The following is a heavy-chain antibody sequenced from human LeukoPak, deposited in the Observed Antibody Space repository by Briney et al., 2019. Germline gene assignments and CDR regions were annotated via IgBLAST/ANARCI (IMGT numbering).Heavy chain of an antibody. V-gene: IGHV1-24*01. CDR1: GYTLTELS. Sequence: AASVKVSCKVSGYTLTELSMHWVRQAPGKGLEWMGGFDPEDGETIYAQKFQGGVTMTEDTSTDTAYMELSSLRSEDTAVYYCATGPPPPKSTYYYYMDVWGKGTTVTVSS. CDR2: FDPEDGET. CDR3: ATGPPPPKSTYYYYMDV. J-gene: IGHJ6*03.